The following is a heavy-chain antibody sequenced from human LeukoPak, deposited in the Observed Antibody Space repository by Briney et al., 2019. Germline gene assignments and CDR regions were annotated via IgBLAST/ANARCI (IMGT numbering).Heavy chain of an antibody. CDR1: GFSFRNYW. CDR2: IKQDGSEK. D-gene: IGHD3-9*01. V-gene: IGHV3-7*03. J-gene: IGHJ4*02. CDR3: AKSTILNGYSHFDY. Sequence: GGSLRLSCAASGFSFRNYWMSWVRQAPGKGLEWVADIKQDGSEKNYVDSVKGRFTISRDNAKNSLYLQMNSLRAEDTALYYCAKSTILNGYSHFDYWGQGTLVTVSS.